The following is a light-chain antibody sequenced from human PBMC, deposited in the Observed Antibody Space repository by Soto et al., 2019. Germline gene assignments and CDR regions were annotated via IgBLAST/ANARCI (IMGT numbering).Light chain of an antibody. CDR2: DNN. CDR3: GTWDSSLSVYV. Sequence: QSVQRHPPSVSSAPGQKVTISCSGSSSNIGNNYVSWYQQLPGTAPKLLIYDNNKRPSGIPDRFSGSKSGTSATLGITGLQTGDEADYYCGTWDSSLSVYVFGTGTKVTVL. CDR1: SSNIGNNY. V-gene: IGLV1-51*01. J-gene: IGLJ1*01.